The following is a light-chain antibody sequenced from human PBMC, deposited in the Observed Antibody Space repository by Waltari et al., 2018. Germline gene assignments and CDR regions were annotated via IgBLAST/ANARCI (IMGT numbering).Light chain of an antibody. Sequence: QSGLAQPAPASGSPGQSITITCTGTSSDVGNYNLVSWYQQRPGKAPRLLIYEVTKRAPGISDRLSASKSGNTASLSISGLQAQEDEADYYCCSYVGLGTYVFGTGTKVTV. J-gene: IGLJ1*01. CDR2: EVT. CDR1: SSDVGNYNL. V-gene: IGLV2-23*02. CDR3: CSYVGLGTYV.